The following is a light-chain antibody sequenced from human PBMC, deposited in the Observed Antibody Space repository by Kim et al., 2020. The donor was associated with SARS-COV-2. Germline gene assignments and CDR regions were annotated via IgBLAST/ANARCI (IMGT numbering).Light chain of an antibody. CDR1: QSISSY. CDR3: QQSYSTPGT. V-gene: IGKV1-39*01. Sequence: DIQMTQSPSSLSASVGDRVTITCRASQSISSYLNWYQQKPGTAPKLLIYAASSLQSGVPSRFSGSGSGTDLTLTISSLEPEANAPGSRQQSYSTPGTIGQGTKVDIK. J-gene: IGKJ1*01. CDR2: AAS.